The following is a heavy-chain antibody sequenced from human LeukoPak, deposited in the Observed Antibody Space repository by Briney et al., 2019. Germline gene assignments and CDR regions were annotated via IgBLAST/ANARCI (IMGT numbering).Heavy chain of an antibody. CDR3: ARSQNYYGSGDY. CDR1: GGSVSNGNYY. J-gene: IGHJ4*02. D-gene: IGHD3-10*01. V-gene: IGHV4-61*01. CDR2: IYYTGST. Sequence: SETLSLTCTVSGGSVSNGNYYWSWLRQPPGKALERIGYIYYTGSTSYNPSLEGRVTISVDTSKNQFSVKLSSVTAADTAVYYCARSQNYYGSGDYWSQGTLVTVSS.